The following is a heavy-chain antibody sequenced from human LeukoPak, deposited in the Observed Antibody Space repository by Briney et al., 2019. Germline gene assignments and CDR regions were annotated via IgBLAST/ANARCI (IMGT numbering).Heavy chain of an antibody. V-gene: IGHV4-30-4*01. J-gene: IGHJ4*02. D-gene: IGHD7-27*01. CDR1: GGSISSGDYY. Sequence: PSETLSLTCTVSGGSISSGDYYWSWIRQPPGKGLEWIGDIYYSGSTYYNPSLKSRVTISVDTSKNQFSLKLSSVTAADTAVYYCARALISPWGFVYYFDYWGQGTLVTVSS. CDR3: ARALISPWGFVYYFDY. CDR2: IYYSGST.